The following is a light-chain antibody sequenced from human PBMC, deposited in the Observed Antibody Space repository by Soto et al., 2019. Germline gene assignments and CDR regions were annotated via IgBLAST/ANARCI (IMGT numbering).Light chain of an antibody. Sequence: QSARTQPASVSGSPGQSITISCTGTSSGVGGYNYVSWYQQHPGKAPKLMIYDVSNRPSGVSNRFSGSKSGNTASLTISGLQAEDESDYYCSSYTSSSTLVFGGGTKLTVL. J-gene: IGLJ2*01. CDR3: SSYTSSSTLV. CDR2: DVS. V-gene: IGLV2-14*01. CDR1: SSGVGGYNY.